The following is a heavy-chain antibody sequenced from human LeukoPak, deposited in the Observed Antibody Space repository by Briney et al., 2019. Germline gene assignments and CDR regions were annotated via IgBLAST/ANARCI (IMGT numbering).Heavy chain of an antibody. Sequence: PSETLSLTCTVSGGSISSSSYYWGWIRQPPGKGLEWIGSIYYSGSTYYNPSLKSRVTISVDTSKNQFSLKLSSVTAADTAVYYCARQRYSGSYYDYWGKGTLVTVSS. D-gene: IGHD1-26*01. CDR2: IYYSGST. V-gene: IGHV4-39*01. CDR1: GGSISSSSYY. J-gene: IGHJ4*02. CDR3: ARQRYSGSYYDY.